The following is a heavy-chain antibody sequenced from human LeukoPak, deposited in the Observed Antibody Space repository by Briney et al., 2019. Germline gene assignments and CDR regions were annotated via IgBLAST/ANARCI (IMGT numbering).Heavy chain of an antibody. Sequence: GGSLRLSCAASGFTFSSYSMNWVRQAPGTRLEWVSSINISSSYIYYAASVKGRVTISRDNAKNSLYLQMNSLRAEDTAVYYCARDSPYIVVVPAAISSAFDIWGQGTMVTVS. J-gene: IGHJ3*02. D-gene: IGHD2-2*01. CDR2: INISSSYI. V-gene: IGHV3-21*01. CDR3: ARDSPYIVVVPAAISSAFDI. CDR1: GFTFSSYS.